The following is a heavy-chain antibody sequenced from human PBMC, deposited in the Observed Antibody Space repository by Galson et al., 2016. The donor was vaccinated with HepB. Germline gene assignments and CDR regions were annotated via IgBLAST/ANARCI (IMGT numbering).Heavy chain of an antibody. V-gene: IGHV3-74*01. CDR2: INSDGRST. Sequence: SLRLSCAASGFNFGTYWMHWVRQAPGKGLVWVSRINSDGRSTGHADFVQGRFIITRDNARNTLHLQMNSLRAEDTAVYYCAREGGGDPYYYGMDVWGQGTTVTVSS. D-gene: IGHD2-21*02. CDR1: GFNFGTYW. J-gene: IGHJ6*02. CDR3: AREGGGDPYYYGMDV.